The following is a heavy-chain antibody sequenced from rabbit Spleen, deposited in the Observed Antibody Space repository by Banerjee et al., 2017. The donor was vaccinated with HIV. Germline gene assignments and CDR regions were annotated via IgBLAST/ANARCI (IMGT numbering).Heavy chain of an antibody. CDR2: IYAGSIGDT. Sequence: QSLEESGGDLVKPEGSLTLTCTASGFSLSSDYFICWVRQAPGKGLEWIACIYAGSIGDTFYANWAKGRFTVAKASSTTVTLQVPSLTAADTATYFCARDPAGREDFDLWGPGTLVTVS. D-gene: IGHD4-2*01. J-gene: IGHJ4*01. CDR3: ARDPAGREDFDL. CDR1: GFSLSSDYF. V-gene: IGHV1S40*01.